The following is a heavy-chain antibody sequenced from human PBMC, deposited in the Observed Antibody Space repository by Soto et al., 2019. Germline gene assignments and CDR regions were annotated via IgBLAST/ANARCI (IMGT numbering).Heavy chain of an antibody. D-gene: IGHD6-13*01. Sequence: QVQLVQSGAEVKQSGSSAKVSCKASGGTFSSYRINWVRQAPGQGLEWVGGIVPIRRTADYAQTFQGRVIITADDSARTSYMELRSLRSQDTAVYYCVRDSGAKLSSSWGQGTLVTVSS. CDR3: VRDSGAKLSSS. J-gene: IGHJ4*02. CDR1: GGTFSSYR. CDR2: IVPIRRTA. V-gene: IGHV1-69*01.